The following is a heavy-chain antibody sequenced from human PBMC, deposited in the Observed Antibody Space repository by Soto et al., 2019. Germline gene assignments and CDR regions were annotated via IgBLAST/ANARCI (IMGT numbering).Heavy chain of an antibody. V-gene: IGHV3-30*18. CDR2: ISYDGSNK. J-gene: IGHJ4*02. Sequence: QVQLVESGGGVVQPGRSLRLSCAASGFTFSSYGMHWVRQAPGKGLEWVAVISYDGSNKYYADSVKGRFTISRDNSKNTLYLQMTSLRAEDTAVYYCAKDEAGAIDYWGQGTLVTVSS. CDR1: GFTFSSYG. CDR3: AKDEAGAIDY. D-gene: IGHD6-25*01.